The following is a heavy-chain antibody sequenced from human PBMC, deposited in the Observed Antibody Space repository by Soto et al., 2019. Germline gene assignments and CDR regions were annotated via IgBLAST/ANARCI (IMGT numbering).Heavy chain of an antibody. V-gene: IGHV3-23*01. Sequence: PGGSLRLSCAASGFTFSSHAMSWVRQAPGKGLEWVSAISGSGGSTYYADSVKGRFTISRDNSKNTLYVQMNSLRAEDTAVYYCANRVAKRNYYYYGMDVWGQGTTVTVSS. CDR2: ISGSGGST. J-gene: IGHJ6*02. CDR3: ANRVAKRNYYYYGMDV. D-gene: IGHD5-12*01. CDR1: GFTFSSHA.